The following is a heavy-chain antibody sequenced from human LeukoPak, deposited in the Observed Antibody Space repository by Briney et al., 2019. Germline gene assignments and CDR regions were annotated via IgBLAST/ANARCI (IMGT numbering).Heavy chain of an antibody. CDR1: GGSISSSSYF. J-gene: IGHJ4*02. CDR2: VHYSGST. V-gene: IGHV4-39*07. D-gene: IGHD1-26*01. Sequence: SETLSLTCSVSGGSISSSSYFWGWIRQPPGKGLEWVASVHYSGSTYYNPSLKSRLTISVDTSKNQFSLELSSVTAADTAVYYCARGVGATSFDYWGQGALVTVSS. CDR3: ARGVGATSFDY.